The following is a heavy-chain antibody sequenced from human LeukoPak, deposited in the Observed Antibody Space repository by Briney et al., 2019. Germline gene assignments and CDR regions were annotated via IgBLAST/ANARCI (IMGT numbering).Heavy chain of an antibody. V-gene: IGHV1-69*13. J-gene: IGHJ5*02. D-gene: IGHD2-2*01. Sequence: ASVKVSCKASGGTFSSYAISWVRQAPGQGLEWMGGIIPIFGTANYAQKFQGRVTITADESTGTAYMELSSLRSEDTAVYYCARDTRHRYCSSTSCYRGWLDPWGQGTLVTVSS. CDR2: IIPIFGTA. CDR1: GGTFSSYA. CDR3: ARDTRHRYCSSTSCYRGWLDP.